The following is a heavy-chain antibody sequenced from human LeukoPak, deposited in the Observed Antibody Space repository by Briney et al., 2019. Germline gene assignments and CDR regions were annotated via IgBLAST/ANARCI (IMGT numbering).Heavy chain of an antibody. CDR2: IRGSEGST. CDR3: AKDVYGDYGGLDY. Sequence: GVSLRLSCATSGFPFSTYAMSWVRQAPGKGLEGVSSIRGSEGSTYYADSLTGRFAISRDNSKNTLYLQMHRLRAEDTAVYYCAKDVYGDYGGLDYWGQGTLVTVSS. J-gene: IGHJ4*02. V-gene: IGHV3-23*01. D-gene: IGHD4-17*01. CDR1: GFPFSTYA.